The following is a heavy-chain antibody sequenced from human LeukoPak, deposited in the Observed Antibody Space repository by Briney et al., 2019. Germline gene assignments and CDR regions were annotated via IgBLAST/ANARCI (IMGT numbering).Heavy chain of an antibody. D-gene: IGHD2-15*01. CDR2: ISLSSTTI. V-gene: IGHV3-48*02. Sequence: GGSLRLSCAASGFTFSIYSMTWVRQAPGKGLEWVSYISLSSTTIYYADSVKGRFTISRDDAKNSLYLQMNSLRDEDTAVYYCARVSGWPWDYWGQGTLVTVSS. CDR1: GFTFSIYS. CDR3: ARVSGWPWDY. J-gene: IGHJ4*02.